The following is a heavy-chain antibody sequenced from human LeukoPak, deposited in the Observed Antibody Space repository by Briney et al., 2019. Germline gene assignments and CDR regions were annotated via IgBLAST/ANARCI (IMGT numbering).Heavy chain of an antibody. D-gene: IGHD1-1*01. CDR2: IYYSGST. V-gene: IGHV4-30-4*01. CDR3: ARERAAKTRFDY. Sequence: PSQTLSLTCTVSGGSISSGDYYWSWIRQPPGKSLESIGFIYYSGSTYYNPSLKSRVTISVDTSKNQFSLRLSSVTAADTAVYYCARERAAKTRFDYWGQGTLVTVSS. J-gene: IGHJ4*02. CDR1: GGSISSGDYY.